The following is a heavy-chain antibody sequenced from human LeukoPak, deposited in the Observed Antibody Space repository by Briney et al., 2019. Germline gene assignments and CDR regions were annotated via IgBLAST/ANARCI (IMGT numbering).Heavy chain of an antibody. CDR2: IYYSGST. D-gene: IGHD4-23*01. V-gene: IGHV4-59*08. Sequence: SETLSLTCTVSGGSISSYYWSWIRQPPGKGLEWIGYIYYSGSTNCNPSLKSRVTISVDTSKNQFSLKLSSVTAADTAVYYCAILGYGGNSWGQGTLVTVSS. CDR3: AILGYGGNS. J-gene: IGHJ5*02. CDR1: GGSISSYY.